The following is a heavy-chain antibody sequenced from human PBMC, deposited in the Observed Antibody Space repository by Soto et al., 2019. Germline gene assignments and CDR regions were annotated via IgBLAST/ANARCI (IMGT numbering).Heavy chain of an antibody. Sequence: GGSLRLSCAASGFTFSNAWMNWVRQAPGKGLEWVGRIKSKTDGGTTDYAAPVKGRFTISRDDSKNTLYLQMNSLKTEDTAVYYCTTDPFIAAAGTPSDYWGQGTLVTVSS. V-gene: IGHV3-15*07. D-gene: IGHD6-13*01. J-gene: IGHJ4*02. CDR3: TTDPFIAAAGTPSDY. CDR1: GFTFSNAW. CDR2: IKSKTDGGTT.